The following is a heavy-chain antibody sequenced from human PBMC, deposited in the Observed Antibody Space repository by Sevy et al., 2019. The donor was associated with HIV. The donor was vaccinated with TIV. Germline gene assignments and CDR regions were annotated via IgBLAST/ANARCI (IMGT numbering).Heavy chain of an antibody. CDR1: GYTFTGYY. V-gene: IGHV1-2*02. CDR2: INPNSGGT. D-gene: IGHD6-13*01. Sequence: ASVKVSCKASGYTFTGYYMHWVRQAPGQGLEWMGWINPNSGGTNYAQKFQGRVTMTRDTSISTAYMELIRLRSDDTAVYYCARDRESSSWFTRYYYYYYGMDVWGQGTTVTVSS. J-gene: IGHJ6*02. CDR3: ARDRESSSWFTRYYYYYYGMDV.